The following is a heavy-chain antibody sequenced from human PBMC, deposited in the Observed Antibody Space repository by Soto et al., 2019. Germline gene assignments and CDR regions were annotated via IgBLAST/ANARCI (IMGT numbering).Heavy chain of an antibody. V-gene: IGHV3-30*03. CDR1: GFTFSTCG. CDR2: TSYHGNKE. CDR3: STEIGYSGDEVWYFDL. Sequence: QVQLVESGGGVVQPGRSLRLSCAASGFTFSTCGMHWVRQAPGKGLEWVALTSYHGNKEYYADSVKGRFTISRDNSKKELYVQIYSLKAEDTDVYYCSTEIGYSGDEVWYFDLWGRGTLVTVSS. D-gene: IGHD5-12*01. J-gene: IGHJ2*01.